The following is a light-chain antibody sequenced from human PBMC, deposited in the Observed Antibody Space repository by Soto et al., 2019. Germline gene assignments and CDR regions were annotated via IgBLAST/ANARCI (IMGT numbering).Light chain of an antibody. Sequence: QSVLTQPASVSGSPGQSITISCTGTSSDIGRYNYVSWYQQHPGKAPKLMISEVSNRPSGVSNRFSGSKSGNTASLTISGLQGEDEADYYCSSYTSSNTVVFGGGTKLTVL. CDR3: SSYTSSNTVV. CDR1: SSDIGRYNY. CDR2: EVS. J-gene: IGLJ2*01. V-gene: IGLV2-14*01.